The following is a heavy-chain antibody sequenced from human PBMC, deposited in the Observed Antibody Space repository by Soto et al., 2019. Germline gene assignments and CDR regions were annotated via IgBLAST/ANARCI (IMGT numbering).Heavy chain of an antibody. CDR2: IIPVSGAA. Sequence: QVQLVQCGAEVKKPGSSVKVSCKASGGTFGSYAFSWVRQAPGQGLEWMGGIIPVSGAAHYAQKFQGRVTITADESTSTAYMELSRLSSQDTAVYYCATALGCRSTSCTLDYWGQGTRVIVSS. V-gene: IGHV1-69*01. CDR3: ATALGCRSTSCTLDY. D-gene: IGHD2-2*01. J-gene: IGHJ4*02. CDR1: GGTFGSYA.